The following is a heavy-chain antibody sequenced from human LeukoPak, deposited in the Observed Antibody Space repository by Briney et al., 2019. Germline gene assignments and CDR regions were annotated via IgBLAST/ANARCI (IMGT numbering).Heavy chain of an antibody. J-gene: IGHJ4*02. CDR2: IWYDGSNK. D-gene: IGHD2-2*01. CDR3: ARDHCSSTSCYYPPGY. Sequence: GGSLRLSCAASGFTFSSYGMHWLRQGPGKWLEWVAVIWYDGSNKYYADSVKGRFTISRDNSKNTLYLQMNSLRAEDTAVYYCARDHCSSTSCYYPPGYWGQGTLVTVSS. CDR1: GFTFSSYG. V-gene: IGHV3-33*01.